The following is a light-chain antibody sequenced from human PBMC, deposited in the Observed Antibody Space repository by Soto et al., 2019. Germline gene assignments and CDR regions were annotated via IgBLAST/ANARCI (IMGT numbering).Light chain of an antibody. CDR1: QSVSSN. J-gene: IGKJ1*01. Sequence: EIVMTQSPATLSVSPGERATLSCRASQSVSSNLAWYQQKPGQAPRLLIYGASTRATGIPARFSGSGSGTEFTLTISSLQYEDFAVYYCQQYNNWTFGQAPKVEIK. CDR3: QQYNNWT. CDR2: GAS. V-gene: IGKV3-15*01.